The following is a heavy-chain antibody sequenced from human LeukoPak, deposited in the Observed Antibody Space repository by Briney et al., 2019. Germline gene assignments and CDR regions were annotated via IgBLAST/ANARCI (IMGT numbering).Heavy chain of an antibody. CDR1: GFIVSDTY. V-gene: IGHV3-66*01. D-gene: IGHD1-26*01. J-gene: IGHJ4*02. Sequence: GGSLRLSCAVSGFIVSDTYMSWVRQAPGKGLEWVSLLYSGGSTHYADSVKGRFTISRDKSKNMLSLQMNSLRVEDTAVYYCARGKSGIYTRPFDYWGQGTLVTVSS. CDR3: ARGKSGIYTRPFDY. CDR2: LYSGGST.